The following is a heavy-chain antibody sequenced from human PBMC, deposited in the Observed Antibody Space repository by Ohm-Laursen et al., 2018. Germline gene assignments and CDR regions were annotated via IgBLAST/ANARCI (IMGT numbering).Heavy chain of an antibody. CDR2: IYYSGST. J-gene: IGHJ5*02. V-gene: IGHV4-59*08. Sequence: GTLSLTCTVSGASISGYYWSWIRQPPGKGLEWIGYIYYSGSTNYNPSLKSRVTISVDTSKNQFSLKLSSVTAADTAVYYCARHPVYCSGGSCYTNWFDPWGQGTLVTVSS. CDR1: GASISGYY. CDR3: ARHPVYCSGGSCYTNWFDP. D-gene: IGHD2-15*01.